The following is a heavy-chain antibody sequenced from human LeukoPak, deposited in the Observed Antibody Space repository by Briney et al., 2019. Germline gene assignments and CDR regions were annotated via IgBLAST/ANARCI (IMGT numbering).Heavy chain of an antibody. Sequence: SVKVSCKASGGTFSSYAISWVRQAPGQGLEWMGRIIPIFGTANYAQKLQGRVTMTTDTSTSTAYMELRSLRSDDTAVYYCARDGGGLVWFDPWGQGTLVTVSS. CDR1: GGTFSSYA. J-gene: IGHJ5*02. D-gene: IGHD6-6*01. CDR2: IIPIFGTA. CDR3: ARDGGGLVWFDP. V-gene: IGHV1-69*05.